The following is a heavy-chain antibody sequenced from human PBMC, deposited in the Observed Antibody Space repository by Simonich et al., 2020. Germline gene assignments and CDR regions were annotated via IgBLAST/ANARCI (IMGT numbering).Heavy chain of an antibody. CDR2: INPNSGGT. J-gene: IGHJ4*02. V-gene: IGHV1-2*02. CDR1: GYTFTGYY. D-gene: IGHD5-12*01. Sequence: QVQLVQSGAEVKKPGASVKVSCKASGYTFTGYYMHWVRQAPGQGLEWMGWINPNSGGTNYAKKFQGRVTMTRETSISTAYMELSRLRSDDTAVYYCASSKLATIDYWGQGTLVTVSS. CDR3: ASSKLATIDY.